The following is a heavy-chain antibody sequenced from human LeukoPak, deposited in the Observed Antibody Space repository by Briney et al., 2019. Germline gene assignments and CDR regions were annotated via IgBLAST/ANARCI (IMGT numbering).Heavy chain of an antibody. CDR1: GGFISSSTYY. CDR2: IYYSGGT. CDR3: ARDRTRIYDFEY. D-gene: IGHD2-15*01. J-gene: IGHJ4*02. V-gene: IGHV4-39*07. Sequence: SETLSLTCTVSGGFISSSTYYWGWIRQPPGKGLEWIGSIYYSGGTYYNPSLKSRVTISVDTSKSQFSLKLSSVTAADTAVYYCARDRTRIYDFEYWGQGTLVTVSS.